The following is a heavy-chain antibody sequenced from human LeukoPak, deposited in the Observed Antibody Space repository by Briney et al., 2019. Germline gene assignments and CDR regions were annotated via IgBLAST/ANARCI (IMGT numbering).Heavy chain of an antibody. Sequence: PGRSLRPSCAASGFTFSSYAMHWVRQAPGKGLEWVAVISYDGSNKYYADSVKGRFTISRDNSKNTLYLQMNSLRAEDTAVYYCARVYFGVHDFWSGYYSTPDYWGQGTLVTVSS. D-gene: IGHD3-3*01. CDR2: ISYDGSNK. CDR1: GFTFSSYA. J-gene: IGHJ4*02. V-gene: IGHV3-30-3*01. CDR3: ARVYFGVHDFWSGYYSTPDY.